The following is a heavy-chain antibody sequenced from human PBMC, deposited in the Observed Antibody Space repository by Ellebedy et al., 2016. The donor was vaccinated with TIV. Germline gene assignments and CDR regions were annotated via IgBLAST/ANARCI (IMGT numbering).Heavy chain of an antibody. D-gene: IGHD4-17*01. CDR1: GCSISSSSYY. CDR2: IYYSGST. CDR3: ARLFRYGDSYSFDY. J-gene: IGHJ4*02. Sequence: MPSETLSLTCTVSGCSISSSSYYWGWIRQPPGKGLEWIGSIYYSGSTYYNPSLKSRVTISVDTSKNQFSLKLSSVTAADTAVYYCARLFRYGDSYSFDYWGQGTLVTVSS. V-gene: IGHV4-39*01.